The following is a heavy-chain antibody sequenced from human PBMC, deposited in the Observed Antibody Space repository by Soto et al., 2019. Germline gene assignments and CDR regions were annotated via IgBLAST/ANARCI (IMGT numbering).Heavy chain of an antibody. J-gene: IGHJ4*02. V-gene: IGHV1-3*01. Sequence: GGSVEVSRKASGYTFTSYSMHWVRQAPGQRLEWMGWINAGNGNTKYSQKFQGRVTITRDTSASTAYMELSSLRSEDTAVYYCARGLPLAADYWGQGTLVTVSS. CDR3: ARGLPLAADY. CDR2: INAGNGNT. CDR1: GYTFTSYS.